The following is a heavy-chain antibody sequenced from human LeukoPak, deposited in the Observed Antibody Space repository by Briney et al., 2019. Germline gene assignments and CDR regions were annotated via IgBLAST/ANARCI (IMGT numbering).Heavy chain of an antibody. CDR2: IIPILDLT. J-gene: IGHJ4*02. D-gene: IGHD1-1*01. CDR3: ARDSGRPPTSFDY. V-gene: IGHV1-69*04. Sequence: SVKVSCKASGGTLSSYAISWVRQAPGQGLEWRGRIIPILDLTKYAPKIQDRVTITADKSTSTAYMELNSLRSEDTAVYFCARDSGRPPTSFDYWGQGTLVTVSS. CDR1: GGTLSSYA.